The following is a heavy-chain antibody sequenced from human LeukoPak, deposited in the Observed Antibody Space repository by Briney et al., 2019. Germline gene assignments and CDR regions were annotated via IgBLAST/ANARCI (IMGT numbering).Heavy chain of an antibody. D-gene: IGHD2/OR15-2a*01. CDR2: INSDGSST. CDR1: GFTFSNYW. Sequence: GGSLRLSCAASGFTFSNYWMHWVRQVPGKGLVWVSRINSDGSSTRYADSVKGRFTISRDNAKNTLYVQMNSLRAEDTGVYYCVRAFLSTRNGFEIWGQGTMVTVSS. V-gene: IGHV3-74*01. CDR3: VRAFLSTRNGFEI. J-gene: IGHJ3*02.